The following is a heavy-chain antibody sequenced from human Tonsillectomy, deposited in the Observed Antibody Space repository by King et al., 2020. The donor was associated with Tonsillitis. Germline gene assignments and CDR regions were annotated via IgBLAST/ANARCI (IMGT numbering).Heavy chain of an antibody. V-gene: IGHV3-23*04. Sequence: VQLVESGGGLVQPGGSLRLSCAASGFTFSSYAMSWVRQAPGKGLEWVSAISGSGGSTYYADSVKGRFTISRDNSKNTLYLQMNSLRAEDTAVYYCAKDPPVPIAAAGTGAYWGQGTLVTVSS. D-gene: IGHD6-13*01. J-gene: IGHJ4*02. CDR3: AKDPPVPIAAAGTGAY. CDR1: GFTFSSYA. CDR2: ISGSGGST.